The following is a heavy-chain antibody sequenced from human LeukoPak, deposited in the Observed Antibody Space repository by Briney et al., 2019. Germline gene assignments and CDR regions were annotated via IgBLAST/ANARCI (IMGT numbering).Heavy chain of an antibody. J-gene: IGHJ5*02. V-gene: IGHV5-10-1*01. CDR1: GYTFTAYW. D-gene: IGHD2/OR15-2a*01. CDR3: VRSPGSSILERFDP. Sequence: GESLKISCQGSGYTFTAYWISWVRQMPGKGLEWMGRIDPSNSYIDYSPSFQGHVTISADKSITTAYLQWNTLKASDTAMYYCVRSPGSSILERFDPWGQGTLVTV. CDR2: IDPSNSYI.